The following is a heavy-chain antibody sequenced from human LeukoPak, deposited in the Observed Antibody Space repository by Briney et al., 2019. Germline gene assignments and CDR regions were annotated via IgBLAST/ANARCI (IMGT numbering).Heavy chain of an antibody. J-gene: IGHJ4*02. D-gene: IGHD4-17*01. CDR1: GFTFSNHA. Sequence: PGGSLRLSCAASGFTFSNHAMSWVRQAPGRGLEWVSAISGSSGLTYYADSVKGQFTISRDNSKNTLFLQMNSLRAEDTAVYYCARRGESTTYGDYRFDYWGQGTLVTVSS. CDR2: ISGSSGLT. V-gene: IGHV3-23*01. CDR3: ARRGESTTYGDYRFDY.